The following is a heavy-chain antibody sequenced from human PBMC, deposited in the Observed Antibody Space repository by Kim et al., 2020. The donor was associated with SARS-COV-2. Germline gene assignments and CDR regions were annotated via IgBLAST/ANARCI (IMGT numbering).Heavy chain of an antibody. Sequence: GSLRLSCAASGFTFSSYGMHWVRQAPGKGLEWVAVIWYDGSNKYYADSVKGRFTISRDNSKNTLYLQMNSLRAEDTAVYYCAREAVSGSADIYYYGMDVWGQGTTVTVSS. CDR1: GFTFSSYG. CDR2: IWYDGSNK. J-gene: IGHJ6*02. CDR3: AREAVSGSADIYYYGMDV. D-gene: IGHD1-26*01. V-gene: IGHV3-33*01.